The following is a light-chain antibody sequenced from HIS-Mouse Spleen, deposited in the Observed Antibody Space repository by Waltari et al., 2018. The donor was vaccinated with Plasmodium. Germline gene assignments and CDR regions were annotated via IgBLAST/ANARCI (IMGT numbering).Light chain of an antibody. J-gene: IGLJ3*02. CDR3: YSTDSSGNHRV. Sequence: SYELTQPPSVSVSPGQTARITCSGAAFQKKYPYWYQQKSGQAPVLVIYEDSKRPSGIPERFSGSSSGTMATLTISGAQVEDEADYYCYSTDSSGNHRVFGGGTKLTVL. CDR1: AFQKKY. CDR2: EDS. V-gene: IGLV3-10*01.